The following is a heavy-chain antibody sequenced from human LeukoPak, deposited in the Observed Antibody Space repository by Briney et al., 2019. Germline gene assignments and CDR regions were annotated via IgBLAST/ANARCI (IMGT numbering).Heavy chain of an antibody. CDR3: ARQAYYYDSSGYGIYYFDY. J-gene: IGHJ4*02. Sequence: GGSLKSSCKGSGYSFTSYCIGWVRQMPGESLEWMGIIYPGDSDTRYSPSFQGQVTISADKSISTAHLQWSSLKASDTAMYYCARQAYYYDSSGYGIYYFDYWGQGTLVTVSS. V-gene: IGHV5-51*01. CDR2: IYPGDSDT. CDR1: GYSFTSYC. D-gene: IGHD3-22*01.